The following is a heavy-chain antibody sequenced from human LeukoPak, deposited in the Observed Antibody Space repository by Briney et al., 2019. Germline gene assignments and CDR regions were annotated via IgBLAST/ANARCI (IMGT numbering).Heavy chain of an antibody. J-gene: IGHJ4*02. CDR1: GFTFSSNW. D-gene: IGHD1-14*01. Sequence: GGSLRLSCAASGFTFSSNWMHWVRQGPGKGLVWVSRINPDGSRTDYAESVKGRFTISRDNAKNTLSLGMNSLGDEDTAVYYCSRDFNGRNDFWGQGTLVTVSS. CDR3: SRDFNGRNDF. V-gene: IGHV3-74*01. CDR2: INPDGSRT.